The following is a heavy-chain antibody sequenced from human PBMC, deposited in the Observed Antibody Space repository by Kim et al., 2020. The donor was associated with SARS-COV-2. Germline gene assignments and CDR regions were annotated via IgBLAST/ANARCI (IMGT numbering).Heavy chain of an antibody. V-gene: IGHV1-18*01. Sequence: ASVKVSCKTSGYTFTDYRISWVRQAPGQGLEWVGWISAQTGDEDYAPKLQGRVTMTTDTSTTTAYLKLSRLRSDDSAVYYCARGYNYGDWGQGTLVTVSS. D-gene: IGHD1-1*01. CDR3: ARGYNYGD. CDR1: GYTFTDYR. J-gene: IGHJ4*02. CDR2: ISAQTGDE.